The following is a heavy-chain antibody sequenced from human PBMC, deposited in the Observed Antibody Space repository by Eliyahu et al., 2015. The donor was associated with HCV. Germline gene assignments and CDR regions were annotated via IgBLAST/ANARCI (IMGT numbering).Heavy chain of an antibody. CDR2: ISSSSSYI. V-gene: IGHV3-21*01. CDR3: ARDLGSGSFVSPDY. CDR1: GFXFXSYS. D-gene: IGHD3-10*01. J-gene: IGHJ4*02. Sequence: EVQLVESGGGLVKPGGSLRLSCAASGFXFXSYSMNWVRQAPGKGLEWVSSISSSSSYIYYADSVKGRFTISRDNAKNSLYLQMNSLRAEDTAVYYCARDLGSGSFVSPDYWGQGTLVTVSS.